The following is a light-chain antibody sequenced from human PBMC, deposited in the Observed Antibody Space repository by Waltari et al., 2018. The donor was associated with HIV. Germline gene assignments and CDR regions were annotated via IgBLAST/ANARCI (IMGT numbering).Light chain of an antibody. J-gene: IGLJ2*01. Sequence: QSALTQPASVSGSPGQSITISCTGTSSDVGGYNYVSWYQQHPGNAPKLMIYDVTKRTSGVSNRFSGSKSGNTASLTISGLQAEDEADYYCCAYAGSSTFAVFGGGTKLTVL. CDR2: DVT. CDR3: CAYAGSSTFAV. CDR1: SSDVGGYNY. V-gene: IGLV2-23*02.